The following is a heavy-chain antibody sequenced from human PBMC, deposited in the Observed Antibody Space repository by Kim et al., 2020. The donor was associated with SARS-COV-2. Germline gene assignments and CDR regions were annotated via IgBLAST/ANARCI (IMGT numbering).Heavy chain of an antibody. J-gene: IGHJ4*02. V-gene: IGHV3-30*18. D-gene: IGHD3-22*01. CDR2: ISYDGRTE. CDR1: GFTFSSYG. Sequence: GGSLRLSCAASGFTFSSYGMHWVRQAPGQGLEWMAVISYDGRTEYYADSVKGRFTISRDNSKNTIYLQMNSLRAEDTAVYYCAKDRPRIIKIVLPTTGPDYWGQGTLVTVSS. CDR3: AKDRPRIIKIVLPTTGPDY.